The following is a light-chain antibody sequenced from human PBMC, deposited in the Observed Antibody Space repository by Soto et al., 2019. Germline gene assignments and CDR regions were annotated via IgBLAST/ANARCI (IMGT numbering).Light chain of an antibody. J-gene: IGKJ1*01. CDR3: QQLNSYPVT. V-gene: IGKV1-9*01. CDR2: AAS. Sequence: DIQLTQSPSFLSASVGDRVTITCRASQGISSYLAWYQQKPGKAPKLLIYAASTLQSGVPSRFRGSGSGTEFTLTISSLQPEDFATYYCQQLNSYPVTFGQGTKVEIK. CDR1: QGISSY.